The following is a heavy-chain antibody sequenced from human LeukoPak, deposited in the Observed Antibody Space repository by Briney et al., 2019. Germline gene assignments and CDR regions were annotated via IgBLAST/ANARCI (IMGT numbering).Heavy chain of an antibody. V-gene: IGHV4-59*12. Sequence: SETLSLTCTVSGGSISSYYWSWIRQPPGKGLEWIGYIYYSGSTNYNPSLKSRVTISVDTSKNQFSLKLSSVTAADTAVYYCARRDKALVRVGLGNWFDPWGQGTLVTVSS. CDR2: IYYSGST. D-gene: IGHD5-18*01. CDR3: ARRDKALVRVGLGNWFDP. CDR1: GGSISSYY. J-gene: IGHJ5*02.